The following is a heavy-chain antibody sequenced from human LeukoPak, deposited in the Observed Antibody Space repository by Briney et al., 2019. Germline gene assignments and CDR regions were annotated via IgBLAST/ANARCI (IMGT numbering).Heavy chain of an antibody. CDR1: GYTFTSYG. CDR3: ARVKGQQLVLDDY. Sequence: ASVKVSCKASGYTFTSYGISWVRQAPGQGLEWMGWISAYNGNTNYAQKFQGRVTMTRDTSTSTVYMELSSLRSEDTAVYYCARVKGQQLVLDDYWGQGTLVTVSS. D-gene: IGHD6-13*01. J-gene: IGHJ4*02. CDR2: ISAYNGNT. V-gene: IGHV1-18*01.